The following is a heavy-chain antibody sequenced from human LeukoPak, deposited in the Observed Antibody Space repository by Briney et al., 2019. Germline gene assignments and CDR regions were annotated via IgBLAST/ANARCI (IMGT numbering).Heavy chain of an antibody. CDR1: GGTFSSYT. V-gene: IGHV1-69*02. Sequence: GASVKVSCKASGGTFSSYTISWVRQAPGQGLERMGRIIPFLGITNYAQKFQGTVTITADTSTSTAYMELSSLRADDTAVYYCARGSLLTPKETNYYYGMDLWGQGTTVIVSS. J-gene: IGHJ6*02. CDR3: ARGSLLTPKETNYYYGMDL. CDR2: IIPFLGIT. D-gene: IGHD3-16*01.